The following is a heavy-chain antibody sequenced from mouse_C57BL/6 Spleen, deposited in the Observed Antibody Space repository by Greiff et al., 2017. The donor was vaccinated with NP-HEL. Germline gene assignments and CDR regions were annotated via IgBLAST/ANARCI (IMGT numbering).Heavy chain of an antibody. CDR3: ARDADGYYVSFDY. J-gene: IGHJ2*01. CDR1: GYAFTNYL. D-gene: IGHD2-3*01. Sequence: VQLQQSGAELVRPGTSVKVSCKASGYAFTNYLIEWVKQRPGQGLEWIGVINPGSGGTNYNEKFKGKATLTADKSSSTAYMQLSSLTSEDSAVYFCARDADGYYVSFDYWGQGTTLTVSS. V-gene: IGHV1-54*01. CDR2: INPGSGGT.